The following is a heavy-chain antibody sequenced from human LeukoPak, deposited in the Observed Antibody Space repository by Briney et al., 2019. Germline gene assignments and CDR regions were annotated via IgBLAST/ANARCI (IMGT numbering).Heavy chain of an antibody. D-gene: IGHD3-10*01. CDR1: GGSFSGYY. CDR3: ARGRSRMVRGVPYFDY. J-gene: IGHJ4*02. Sequence: SETLSLTCAVYGGSFSGYYWSWIRQPPGKGLEWIGEINHSGITNYNPSLKSRVTISVDTSKNQFSLKLSSVTAADTAVYYCARGRSRMVRGVPYFDYWGQGTLVTVSS. V-gene: IGHV4-34*01. CDR2: INHSGIT.